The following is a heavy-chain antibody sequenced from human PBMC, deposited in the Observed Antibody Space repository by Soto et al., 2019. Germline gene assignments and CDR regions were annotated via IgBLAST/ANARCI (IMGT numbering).Heavy chain of an antibody. V-gene: IGHV3-23*01. D-gene: IGHD6-19*01. CDR3: AKDLGSSAWYPFDC. CDR1: GFTFSSYA. Sequence: EVQLLESGGGSEQRGGSLRLSCAASGFTFSSYAMNWVRQAPGKGLEWVSVISGSGGRTYYADSVKGRFTISRDNSKNTLHLQMNSLRAEDTAVYYCAKDLGSSAWYPFDCWGQGTLDTVSS. CDR2: ISGSGGRT. J-gene: IGHJ4*02.